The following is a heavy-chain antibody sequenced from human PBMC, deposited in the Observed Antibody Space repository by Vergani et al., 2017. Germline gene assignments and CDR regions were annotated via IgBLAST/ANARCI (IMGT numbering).Heavy chain of an antibody. V-gene: IGHV4-59*01. CDR2: IYYSGST. J-gene: IGHJ4*02. CDR3: ARASSSGWLFDY. CDR1: GGSISSYY. D-gene: IGHD6-25*01. Sequence: QLQLQESGPGLVKPSGTLSLTCTVSGGSISSYYWRWIRQPPGKGLEWFGYIYYSGSTNYNPSLKSRVTISVDTSKNQFSLKLSAVTAADTAVYYCARASSSGWLFDYWGQGTLVTVSS.